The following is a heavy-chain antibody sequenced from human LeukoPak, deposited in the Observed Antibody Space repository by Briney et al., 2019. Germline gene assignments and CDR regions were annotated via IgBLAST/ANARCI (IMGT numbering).Heavy chain of an antibody. Sequence: PSDTLSLTCTVSGGSISSYYGGWIRQPPGKGLECIGYIYHSGSTKYNSSLKSRVTMSVDTSKNQFSLKLSSVTAADTAVYYCARDRYYYDSSGYLFDYWGQGTLVTVSS. CDR1: GGSISSYY. D-gene: IGHD3-22*01. J-gene: IGHJ4*02. V-gene: IGHV4-59*12. CDR3: ARDRYYYDSSGYLFDY. CDR2: IYHSGST.